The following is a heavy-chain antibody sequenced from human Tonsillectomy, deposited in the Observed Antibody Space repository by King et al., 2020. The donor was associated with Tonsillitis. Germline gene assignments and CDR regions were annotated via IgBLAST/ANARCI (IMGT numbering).Heavy chain of an antibody. J-gene: IGHJ3*02. Sequence: PLQESGPGLVKPSQTLSLTCTVSDNSISSSSHYWRWIRQPAGKELEWIGRIYISGSSNYNPSLNSRVTMSVDTSKNQLSLILTSVTAADTAVYYCAREISGSPTYGSAFDIWGQGTMVTVS. D-gene: IGHD1-26*01. CDR1: DNSISSSSHY. V-gene: IGHV4-61*02. CDR3: AREISGSPTYGSAFDI. CDR2: IYISGSS.